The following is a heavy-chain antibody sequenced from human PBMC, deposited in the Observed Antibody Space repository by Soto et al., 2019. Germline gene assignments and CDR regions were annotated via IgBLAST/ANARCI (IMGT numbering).Heavy chain of an antibody. Sequence: QVQLQQWGAGLLKPSETLSLTCAVYGGPLSGYYWSWIRQPPGKGLEWIGEINHSGRTKYNPSLKSRVTISVDTSKNQFSLKLSSVTAADTAVYYCARVGDDYEAEWGNWGQGTLVTVSS. CDR2: INHSGRT. CDR3: ARVGDDYEAEWGN. V-gene: IGHV4-34*01. J-gene: IGHJ4*02. CDR1: GGPLSGYY. D-gene: IGHD4-17*01.